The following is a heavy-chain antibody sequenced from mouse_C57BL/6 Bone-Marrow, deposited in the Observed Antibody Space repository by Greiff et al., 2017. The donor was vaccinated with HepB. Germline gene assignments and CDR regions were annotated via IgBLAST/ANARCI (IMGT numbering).Heavy chain of an antibody. CDR2: IYPGGGYT. V-gene: IGHV1-63*01. Sequence: QVQLQQSGAELVRPGPSVKMSCKASGYTFTNYWIGWAKQRPGHGLEWIGDIYPGGGYTNYNEKFKGKATLTADKSSSTAYMQFSSLTSEDSAIYYCARSGDYGAMDYWGQGTSVTVSS. CDR1: GYTFTNYW. J-gene: IGHJ4*01. CDR3: ARSGDYGAMDY.